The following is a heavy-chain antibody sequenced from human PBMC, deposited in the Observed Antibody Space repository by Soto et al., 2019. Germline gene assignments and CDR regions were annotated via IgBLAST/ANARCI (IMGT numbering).Heavy chain of an antibody. D-gene: IGHD1-26*01. CDR1: GFSFSTYA. CDR2: ISYDGSNK. V-gene: IGHV3-30-3*01. CDR3: ARDVGSSGSSSAFDI. J-gene: IGHJ3*02. Sequence: GGSLRLSCAASGFSFSTYAMHWVRQAPGKGLEWVAVISYDGSNKYFADSLKGRFTISRDNAQNALYLQMNSLRAEDTAVYYRARDVGSSGSSSAFDIWGQGTMVTVSS.